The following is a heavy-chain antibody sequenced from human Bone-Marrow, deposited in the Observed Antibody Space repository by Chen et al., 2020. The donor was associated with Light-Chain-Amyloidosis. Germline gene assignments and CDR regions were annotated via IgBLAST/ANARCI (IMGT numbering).Heavy chain of an antibody. Sequence: QVQLVESGGGVVQPGKSLRLSCAASGFTFRTYGMHWVRQAPGKGLEWVALISYDGNNQYYSDSVKGRFIISRDNSKNTVYLQMNSLRLEDTALYYCAKDLQTYGDYDYYYYGLDVWGQGTAVTVYS. CDR3: AKDLQTYGDYDYYYYGLDV. J-gene: IGHJ6*02. CDR2: ISYDGNNQ. V-gene: IGHV3-30*18. D-gene: IGHD4-17*01. CDR1: GFTFRTYG.